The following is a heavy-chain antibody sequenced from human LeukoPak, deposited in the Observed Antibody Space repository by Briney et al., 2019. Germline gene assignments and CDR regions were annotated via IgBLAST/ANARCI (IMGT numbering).Heavy chain of an antibody. CDR1: GFTFSSYA. Sequence: GGSLRLSCAASGFTFSSYAMSWVRQAPGKGLEWVSAISGSGGSTYYADSVKGRFTISRDNSKNTLYLQMNSLRAEDTAVYYCAKIRGIRYCSGGSCLRLYYFDYWGQGTLVTVSS. CDR3: AKIRGIRYCSGGSCLRLYYFDY. CDR2: ISGSGGST. D-gene: IGHD2-15*01. J-gene: IGHJ4*02. V-gene: IGHV3-23*01.